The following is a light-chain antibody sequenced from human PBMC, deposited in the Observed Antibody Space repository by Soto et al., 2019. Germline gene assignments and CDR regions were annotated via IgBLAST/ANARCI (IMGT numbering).Light chain of an antibody. CDR2: DVS. V-gene: IGKV1-5*01. Sequence: DIQMTQSPSTLSASVGDRVTITCRASQTISSWLAWYQQKPGTAPKILIYDVSSLESGVPSRFSGSRSGTESTLTISSLQPDDFATYYCQQYNSYPWTFGQGTKVEVK. CDR3: QQYNSYPWT. J-gene: IGKJ1*01. CDR1: QTISSW.